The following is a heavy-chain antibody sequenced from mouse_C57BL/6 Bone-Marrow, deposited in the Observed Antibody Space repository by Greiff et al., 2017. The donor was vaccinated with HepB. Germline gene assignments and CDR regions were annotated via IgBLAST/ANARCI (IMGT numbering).Heavy chain of an antibody. CDR2: IYPGSGNT. CDR1: GYTFTDYY. V-gene: IGHV1-76*01. Sequence: VQLQESGAELVRPGASVKLSCNASGYTFTDYYINWVKQRPGQGLEWIARIYPGSGNTYYNEKFKGKATLTAEKSSSTAYMQLSSLTSEDSAVYFCANYYAMDYCGQGTSVTVSS. CDR3: ANYYAMDY. J-gene: IGHJ4*01.